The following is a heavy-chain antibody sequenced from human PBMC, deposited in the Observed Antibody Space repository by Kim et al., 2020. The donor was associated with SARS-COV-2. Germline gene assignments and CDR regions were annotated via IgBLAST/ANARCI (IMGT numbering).Heavy chain of an antibody. D-gene: IGHD2-8*01. J-gene: IGHJ6*01. CDR1: GFTFSSYA. V-gene: IGHV3-23*01. CDR3: AKVRARIMGLQYYGMDV. Sequence: GGSLRLSCAASGFTFSSYAMSWVRQAPGKGLEWVSAISGSGGSTYYADTVKGRFTISRDKSKNTLYMQMNSLRAEETAGYYCAKVRARIMGLQYYGMDV. CDR2: ISGSGGST.